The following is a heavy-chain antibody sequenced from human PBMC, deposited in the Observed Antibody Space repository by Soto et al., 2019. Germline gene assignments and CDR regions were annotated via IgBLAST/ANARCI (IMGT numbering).Heavy chain of an antibody. CDR1: GGSFSGYY. V-gene: IGHV4-34*01. CDR2: INHSGST. Sequence: SETLSLTCAVYGGSFSGYYWSWIRQPPGKGLEWIGEINHSGSTNYNPSLKSRVTISVDTSKNQFSLKLSSVTAADTAVYYCARGRRRITIFGVVTATPKTFDYWGQGTLVTVSS. J-gene: IGHJ4*02. D-gene: IGHD3-3*01. CDR3: ARGRRRITIFGVVTATPKTFDY.